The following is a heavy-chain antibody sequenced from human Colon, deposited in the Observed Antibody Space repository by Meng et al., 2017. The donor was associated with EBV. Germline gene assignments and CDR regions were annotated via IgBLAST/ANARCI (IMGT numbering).Heavy chain of an antibody. V-gene: IGHV1-3*01. CDR3: ARTGCSSSSCYDY. D-gene: IGHD2-2*01. J-gene: IGHJ4*02. Sequence: VQLVQSGAEVKKPEASVKVSCKASGYSFNTYAMHWVRQAPGQRLEWMGWINAGNGNTKYSEKFQSRVTITRDTAASTAYMELSSLRSEDTAVYYCARTGCSSSSCYDYWGQGTLVTVFS. CDR1: GYSFNTYA. CDR2: INAGNGNT.